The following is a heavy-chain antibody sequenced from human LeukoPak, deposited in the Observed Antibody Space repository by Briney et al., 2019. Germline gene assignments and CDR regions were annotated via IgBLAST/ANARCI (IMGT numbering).Heavy chain of an antibody. CDR1: GYTFAGYY. CDR2: INPNSGGT. J-gene: IGHJ4*02. D-gene: IGHD4-17*01. Sequence: GASVKVSCKASGYTFAGYYMHWVRQAPGQGLEWMGWINPNSGGTNYAQKFQGRVTMTRDTSISTACMELSRLRSDDTAVYYCARVPYDYGDPFDYWGQGTLVTVSS. V-gene: IGHV1-2*02. CDR3: ARVPYDYGDPFDY.